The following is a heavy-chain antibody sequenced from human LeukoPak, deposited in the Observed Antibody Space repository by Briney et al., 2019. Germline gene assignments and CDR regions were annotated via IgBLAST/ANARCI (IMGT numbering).Heavy chain of an antibody. J-gene: IGHJ4*02. V-gene: IGHV3-21*01. CDR2: ISSSGGYI. D-gene: IGHD2-2*01. Sequence: KPGGSLRLSCAASGFAFSRYSMNWVRQAPGKGLEGLAWVSSISSSGGYIYYADSVKGRFTISRDNAKHSLYLQMNSLRAEDTAVYYCAREISSSTSFDQWGQGTLVTVSS. CDR3: AREISSSTSFDQ. CDR1: GFAFSRYS.